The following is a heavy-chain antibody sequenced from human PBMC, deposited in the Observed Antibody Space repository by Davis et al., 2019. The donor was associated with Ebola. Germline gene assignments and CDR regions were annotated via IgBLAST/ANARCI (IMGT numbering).Heavy chain of an antibody. CDR2: ISWDGGST. CDR1: GFTFDDYT. CDR3: ARDLVVVAADRVY. V-gene: IGHV3-43*01. D-gene: IGHD2-15*01. Sequence: GESLKISCAASGFTFDDYTMHWVRQAPGKGLEWVSLISWDGGSTYYADSVKGRFTISRDNSKNTLYLQMNSLRAEDTAVYYCARDLVVVAADRVYWGQGTLVTVSS. J-gene: IGHJ4*02.